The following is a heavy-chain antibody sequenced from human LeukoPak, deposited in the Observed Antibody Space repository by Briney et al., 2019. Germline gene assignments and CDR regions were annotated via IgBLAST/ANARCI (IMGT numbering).Heavy chain of an antibody. CDR1: GGSISSSSYY. CDR2: IHYSGST. D-gene: IGHD3-22*01. Sequence: SETLSLTCTVSGGSISSSSYYWGWIRQPPGKGLGWIGSIHYSGSTYYNPSLKSRVTISIDTSKNQFSLKLSSVTAADTAVFYCARSPYVTMIVVDYWGQGTLVTVSS. J-gene: IGHJ4*02. V-gene: IGHV4-39*07. CDR3: ARSPYVTMIVVDY.